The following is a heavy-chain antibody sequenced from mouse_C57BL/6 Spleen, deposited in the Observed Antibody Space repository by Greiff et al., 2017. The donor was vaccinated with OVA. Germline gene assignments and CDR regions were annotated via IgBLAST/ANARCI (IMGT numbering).Heavy chain of an antibody. V-gene: IGHV1-74*01. Sequence: QVQLQQPGAELVKPGASVKVSCKASGYTFTSYWMHWVKQRPGQGLEWIGRIHPSDSDTNYNQKFKGKATLTVDKSSSTAYMQLSSLTSEDSAVYYSAITPTYYYGSSYGFDYWGQGTTLTVSS. CDR2: IHPSDSDT. J-gene: IGHJ2*01. D-gene: IGHD1-1*01. CDR1: GYTFTSYW. CDR3: AITPTYYYGSSYGFDY.